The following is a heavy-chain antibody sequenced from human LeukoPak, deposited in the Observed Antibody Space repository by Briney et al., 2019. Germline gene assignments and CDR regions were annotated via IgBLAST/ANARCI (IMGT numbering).Heavy chain of an antibody. CDR3: ARGHYLAVAASIDDY. V-gene: IGHV1-46*01. J-gene: IGHJ4*02. D-gene: IGHD6-19*01. Sequence: ASVKVSCKASGYTFTSYYMHWVRQAPGQGLEWMGIINPSGGSTSYAQKFQGRVTMTRDTSISTAYMELSRLRSDDTAVYYCARGHYLAVAASIDDYWGQGTLVTVSS. CDR1: GYTFTSYY. CDR2: INPSGGST.